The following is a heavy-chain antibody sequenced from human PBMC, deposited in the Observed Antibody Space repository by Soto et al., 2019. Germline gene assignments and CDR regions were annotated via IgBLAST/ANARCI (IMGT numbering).Heavy chain of an antibody. CDR1: GGSINSYY. CDR2: IYYSGST. D-gene: IGHD6-25*01. Sequence: SETLSLTCSVSGGSINSYYWSWIRQPPGKGLEWIGYIYYSGSTNYNPSLKSRVTMSVDTTKNQFSLKLNSVTAADTAVYYCARRGSYYYYYMDVWGKGTTVTVSS. V-gene: IGHV4-59*08. J-gene: IGHJ6*03. CDR3: ARRGSYYYYYMDV.